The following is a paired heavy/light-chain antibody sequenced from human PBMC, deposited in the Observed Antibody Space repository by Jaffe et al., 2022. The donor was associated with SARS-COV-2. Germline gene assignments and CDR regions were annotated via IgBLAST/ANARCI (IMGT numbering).Light chain of an antibody. J-gene: IGKJ3*01. CDR3: QQYNTYPFT. CDR1: QGISNY. Sequence: DIQMTQSPSSLSASVGDRVTITCRASQGISNYLAWFQQKPGKAPKSLIYAASRLQSGVPSKFSGSGSGTDFTLTISSLQPEDFATYYCQQYNTYPFTFGPGTKVDIK. CDR2: AAS. V-gene: IGKV1-16*02.
Heavy chain of an antibody. CDR1: GFTFTSYG. J-gene: IGHJ2*01. Sequence: QVQLVESGGGVVQPGRSLRLACAASGFTFTSYGIHWVRQAPGKGLEWVAVISSDGSNKYYADSVKGRFTISRDNSKNTLYLQMNSLRTEDTAVYYCAKVKGPRTPHWYFDLWGRGTLVTVSS. CDR2: ISSDGSNK. V-gene: IGHV3-30*18. CDR3: AKVKGPRTPHWYFDL.